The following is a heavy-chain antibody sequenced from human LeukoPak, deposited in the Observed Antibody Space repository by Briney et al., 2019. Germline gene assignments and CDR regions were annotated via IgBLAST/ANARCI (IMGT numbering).Heavy chain of an antibody. V-gene: IGHV3-21*01. CDR2: ISSSSSNI. CDR1: GFTFSSYR. Sequence: GGSLRLSCAASGFTFSSYRLNWVRQAPGKGLEWVSSISSSSSNIYYADSVKGRFTISRDNAKNSVYLQMNSLRAEDTAVYYCAMTFDYWGQGTLVTVSS. J-gene: IGHJ4*02. CDR3: AMTFDY.